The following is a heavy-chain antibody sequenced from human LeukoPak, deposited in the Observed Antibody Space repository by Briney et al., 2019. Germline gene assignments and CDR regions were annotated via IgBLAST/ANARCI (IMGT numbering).Heavy chain of an antibody. CDR1: GFTFSSYN. V-gene: IGHV3-21*01. CDR2: ISSTSNYM. Sequence: PGGSLRLSCVGFGFTFSSYNMNWVRQAPGKGLEWVSSISSTSNYMYYADSVRGRFTISRDNAKNSLYLQMNSLRVEDTAVYYCARDLMTTVTTIDYWGQGTLVTVSS. CDR3: ARDLMTTVTTIDY. D-gene: IGHD4-17*01. J-gene: IGHJ4*02.